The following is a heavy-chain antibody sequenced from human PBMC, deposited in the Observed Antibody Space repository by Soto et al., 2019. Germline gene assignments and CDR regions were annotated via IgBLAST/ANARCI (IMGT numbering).Heavy chain of an antibody. Sequence: QVQLVQSGAEVKKPGASVRVSCTASGFPFSAFAIHWVRQAPGQGLEWMGWINPGTGDTKYSQGIQGRDNFTRDTSASTVFWELGSLTSADTAVYFCARAAGRWKLLPAWFDPWGQGALVTVSS. CDR2: INPGTGDT. CDR1: GFPFSAFA. V-gene: IGHV1-3*01. J-gene: IGHJ5*02. D-gene: IGHD1-26*01. CDR3: ARAAGRWKLLPAWFDP.